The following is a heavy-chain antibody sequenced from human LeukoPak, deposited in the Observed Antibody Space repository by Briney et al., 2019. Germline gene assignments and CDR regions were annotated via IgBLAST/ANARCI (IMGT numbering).Heavy chain of an antibody. CDR3: ARDPVNYDFWSGYYFDY. J-gene: IGHJ4*02. CDR1: GYTFTSYY. Sequence: ASVKVSCKASGYTFTSYYMHWVRQAPGQGLEWMGWINPNSGGTNYAQKFQDRVTMTRDTSISTAYMELSRLRSDDTAVYYCARDPVNYDFWSGYYFDYWGQGTLVTVSS. CDR2: INPNSGGT. D-gene: IGHD3-3*01. V-gene: IGHV1-2*02.